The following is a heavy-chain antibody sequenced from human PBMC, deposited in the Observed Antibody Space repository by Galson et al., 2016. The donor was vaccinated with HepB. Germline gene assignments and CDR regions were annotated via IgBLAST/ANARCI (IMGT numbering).Heavy chain of an antibody. CDR2: VFHTGSI. CDR1: GTSISRGNW. Sequence: ETLSLTCTVSGTSISRGNWWTWVRHSPGNGLEWIGEVFHTGSINYNPSLESCVSISVDTSENQFSLTLNSVTAADTAVYYCARDNVAVAANLDYWGQGTQVTVSS. J-gene: IGHJ4*02. CDR3: ARDNVAVAANLDY. V-gene: IGHV4-4*02. D-gene: IGHD2-15*01.